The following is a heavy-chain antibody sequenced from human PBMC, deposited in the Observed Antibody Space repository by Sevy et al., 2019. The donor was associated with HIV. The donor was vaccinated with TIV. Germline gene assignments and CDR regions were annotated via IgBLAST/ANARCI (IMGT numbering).Heavy chain of an antibody. J-gene: IGHJ4*02. D-gene: IGHD6-13*01. CDR3: VRDPQINDIAESGIIH. V-gene: IGHV3-33*01. CDR1: GFTFRKYG. Sequence: GGSLGLSWEAPGFTFRKYGMPGAGKAPGKGLEWVAVIWWDGREKNKADSVKGRFTISRDNSEDTMYLQMRSLRADDTAVYYCVRDPQINDIAESGIIHWGQGTLVTVSS. CDR2: IWWDGREK.